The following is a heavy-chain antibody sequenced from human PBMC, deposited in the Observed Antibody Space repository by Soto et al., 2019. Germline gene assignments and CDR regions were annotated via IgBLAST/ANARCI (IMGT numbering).Heavy chain of an antibody. CDR3: AKALRLHFDY. CDR2: LSGSGNKT. Sequence: GGSLRLSCAASGFSFRTYAMSWVRQAPGKGLEWASALSGSGNKTYYADSVRGRFTISRDNSKNTLYLQMHSLRAEDTAVYYCAKALRLHFDYWGQGTVVTVSS. V-gene: IGHV3-23*01. CDR1: GFSFRTYA. J-gene: IGHJ4*02. D-gene: IGHD3-16*01.